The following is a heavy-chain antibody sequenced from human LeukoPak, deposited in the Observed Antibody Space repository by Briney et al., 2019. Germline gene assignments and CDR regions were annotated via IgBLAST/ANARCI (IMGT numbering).Heavy chain of an antibody. Sequence: SETLSLTCTVSGGSISNYYWSWIRQPPGKGLEWIAYVTYSGSTNYNPSLKSRVTISVDTSKNQFSLKLSSVTAADTAVYYCARQVDCSSTSCAYYYYYGMDVWGQGTTVTVSS. J-gene: IGHJ6*02. V-gene: IGHV4-59*01. CDR1: GGSISNYY. CDR3: ARQVDCSSTSCAYYYYYGMDV. D-gene: IGHD2-2*01. CDR2: VTYSGST.